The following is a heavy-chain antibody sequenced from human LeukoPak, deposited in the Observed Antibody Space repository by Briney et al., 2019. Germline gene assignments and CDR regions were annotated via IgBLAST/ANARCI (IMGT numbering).Heavy chain of an antibody. D-gene: IGHD3-22*01. V-gene: IGHV3-30*18. CDR2: ISYDGSNK. J-gene: IGHJ4*02. Sequence: GGSLRLSCAASGFTFSSYGMHWVRQAPGKGLEWVAVISYDGSNKYYADSVKGRFTISRDNSKNTLYLQMNSLRAEDTAVYYCAKDPYYYDGSGYMDYWGQGTLVTVSS. CDR1: GFTFSSYG. CDR3: AKDPYYYDGSGYMDY.